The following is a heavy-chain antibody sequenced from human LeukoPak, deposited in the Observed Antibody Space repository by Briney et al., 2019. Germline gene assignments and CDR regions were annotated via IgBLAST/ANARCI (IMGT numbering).Heavy chain of an antibody. CDR1: GITFDDYA. CDR3: ARDSDEYYYGSRGLYYYYGMDV. Sequence: PGRSLRLSCAASGITFDDYAMHWVRQAPQKGLEWVSGISWDSSIIGYADSVKGRFTISRDNAKNSVYLQMNSLGADDTAVYYCARDSDEYYYGSRGLYYYYGMDVWGQGTTVTVSS. J-gene: IGHJ6*02. V-gene: IGHV3-9*01. CDR2: ISWDSSII. D-gene: IGHD3-10*01.